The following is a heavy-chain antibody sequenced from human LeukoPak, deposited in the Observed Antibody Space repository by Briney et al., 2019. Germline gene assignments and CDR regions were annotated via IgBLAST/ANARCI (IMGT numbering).Heavy chain of an antibody. D-gene: IGHD6-19*01. J-gene: IGHJ4*02. CDR3: ARVSSSGWFEPNYFDY. CDR2: ISSSGSTI. V-gene: IGHV3-11*01. Sequence: PGGSLRLSCAASGSTFSDYYMSWIRQAPGKGLEWVSYISSSGSTIYYADSVKGRFTISRDNAKNSLYLQMNSLRAEDTAVYYCARVSSSGWFEPNYFDYWGQGTLVTVSS. CDR1: GSTFSDYY.